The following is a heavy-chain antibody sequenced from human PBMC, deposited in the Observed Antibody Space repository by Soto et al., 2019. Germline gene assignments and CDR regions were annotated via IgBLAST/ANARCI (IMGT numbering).Heavy chain of an antibody. Sequence: PETLSLTCAVSGGSFTSNNWWTWVRQPPGQGLEWIGEIYRTGSTNYNPSLKSRVTISLDKSENQFSLKVTSLTAADTAVYYCASRDPGTSVDYWGQGTLVTVSS. V-gene: IGHV4-4*03. D-gene: IGHD1-7*01. CDR3: ASRDPGTSVDY. CDR1: GGSFTSNNW. J-gene: IGHJ4*02. CDR2: IYRTGST.